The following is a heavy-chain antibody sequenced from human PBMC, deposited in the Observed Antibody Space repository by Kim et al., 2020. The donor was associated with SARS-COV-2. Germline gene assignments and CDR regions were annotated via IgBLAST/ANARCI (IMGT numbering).Heavy chain of an antibody. J-gene: IGHJ3*02. CDR3: ARDLTPSTYAFDI. V-gene: IGHV4-31*03. Sequence: SETLSLTCTVSGGSISSGAYYWNWIRQHPGKGLEWIGYIYRSGSTYYNPSVKSRVTISVDTSKNQFSLTLSSVTAADTAVYYCARDLTPSTYAFDIWGQGTMVTVSS. CDR1: GGSISSGAYY. CDR2: IYRSGST.